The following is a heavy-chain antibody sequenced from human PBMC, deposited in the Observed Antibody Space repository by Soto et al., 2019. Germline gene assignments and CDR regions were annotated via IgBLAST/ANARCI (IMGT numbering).Heavy chain of an antibody. CDR2: INPATGAA. CDR3: ARGGGVGVAGSAAFDM. Sequence: QLHLVQSGAVVKKPGASVTVSCSASGYPVTAYYMHWVRQAPGRGLEWMGGINPATGAAKYTQTFQGRVTRTRDTSTGTVFMELSGLTSEDTAVFYFARGGGVGVAGSAAFDMWGQGTLVTVSS. D-gene: IGHD3-3*01. V-gene: IGHV1-2*02. CDR1: GYPVTAYY. J-gene: IGHJ3*02.